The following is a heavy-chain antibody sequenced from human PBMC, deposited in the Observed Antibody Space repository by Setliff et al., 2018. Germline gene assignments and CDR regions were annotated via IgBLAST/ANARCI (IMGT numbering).Heavy chain of an antibody. Sequence: ASVKVSCKASGGTFTSYYMDWVRQAPGQGLEWMGWISAYNGNTNYAQKLQGRVTMTTDTSTSTASMELRSLRSDDTAVYYCARPGRGSGRLPYYWGQGTLVTVSS. CDR2: ISAYNGNT. CDR3: ARPGRGSGRLPYY. J-gene: IGHJ4*02. D-gene: IGHD3-10*01. CDR1: GGTFTSYY. V-gene: IGHV1-18*04.